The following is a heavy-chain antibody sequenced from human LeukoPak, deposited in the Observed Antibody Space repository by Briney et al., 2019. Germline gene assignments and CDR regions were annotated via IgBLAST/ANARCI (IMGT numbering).Heavy chain of an antibody. CDR3: ARAGNYYDLHFDP. Sequence: PSETLSLTCTVSGGSISSSSYYWGWIRQPPGKGLEWIGSIYYSGSTYYNPSLKSRVTISVDTSKNQFSLKLSSVTAADTAVYYCARAGNYYDLHFDPWGQGTLVTVSS. CDR1: GGSISSSSYY. V-gene: IGHV4-39*07. J-gene: IGHJ5*02. D-gene: IGHD3-22*01. CDR2: IYYSGST.